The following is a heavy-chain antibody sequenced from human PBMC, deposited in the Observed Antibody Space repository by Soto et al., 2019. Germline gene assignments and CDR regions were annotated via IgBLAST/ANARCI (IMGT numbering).Heavy chain of an antibody. J-gene: IGHJ5*02. CDR1: GSPRRTSGEG. CDR2: IYWDGDV. Sequence: SGPTLANPTQTFTLTRTFSGSPRRTSGEGVGWIRQPPGKALELLALIYWDGDVRYSPSLKSRLTITKSTSENQVVLTLTNINPVDTATYYFVHRTVTGDGWFDPWGQGTLVTVSS. D-gene: IGHD6-19*01. V-gene: IGHV2-5*02. CDR3: VHRTVTGDGWFDP.